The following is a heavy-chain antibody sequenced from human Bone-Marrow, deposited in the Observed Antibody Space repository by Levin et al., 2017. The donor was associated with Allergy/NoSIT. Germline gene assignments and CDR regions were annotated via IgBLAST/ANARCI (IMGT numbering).Heavy chain of an antibody. D-gene: IGHD6-13*01. CDR1: GYTFTSYD. Sequence: ASVKVSCKASGYTFTSYDINWVRQATGQGLEWMGWMNPNSGNTGYAQKFQGRVTMTRNTSISTAYMELSSLRSEDTAVYYCARDIPLTAAAGKVWRVKAYYYYGMDGWGQGTTVTVSS. CDR3: ARDIPLTAAAGKVWRVKAYYYYGMDG. V-gene: IGHV1-8*01. CDR2: MNPNSGNT. J-gene: IGHJ6*02.